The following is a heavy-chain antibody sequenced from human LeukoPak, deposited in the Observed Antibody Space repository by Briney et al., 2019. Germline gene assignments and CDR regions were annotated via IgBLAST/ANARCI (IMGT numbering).Heavy chain of an antibody. J-gene: IGHJ4*02. CDR3: AKWKYSNSGIDDY. Sequence: PGGSLRLSCAASGNYWMHWVRQAPGKGLVWVSHINSDGSWTSYADSVKGRFTISRDNAMNTVYLQMNSLRTEDTAVYYCAKWKYSNSGIDDYWGQGTLVTVSS. CDR1: GNYW. D-gene: IGHD6-6*01. V-gene: IGHV3-74*01. CDR2: INSDGSWT.